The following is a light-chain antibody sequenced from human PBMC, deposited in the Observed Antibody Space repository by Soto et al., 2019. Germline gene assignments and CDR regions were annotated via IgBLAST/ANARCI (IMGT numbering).Light chain of an antibody. CDR1: ARSYSAY. J-gene: IGKJ1*01. Sequence: VFTQSPGPRSLSRGERATLSCRASARSYSAYLGWYQQKTGQAARLLIYGRASRATGILDRFSGSGSGTDFTLTISRLEAEDFAVYFCQQYGSSPKTFGQGTKVDIK. CDR3: QQYGSSPKT. V-gene: IGKV3-20*01. CDR2: GRA.